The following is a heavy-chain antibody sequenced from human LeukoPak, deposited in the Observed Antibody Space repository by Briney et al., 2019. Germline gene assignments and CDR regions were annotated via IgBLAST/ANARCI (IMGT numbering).Heavy chain of an antibody. CDR1: GYPFTTYD. CDR3: ARISDHNWYFDL. D-gene: IGHD1-14*01. Sequence: ASVKVSCKASGYPFTTYDINCVRKATGQGLEWMGWMNPSSGYTGYSQKFQGRVTMTRNTSITTAYMELSSLRSEDTAVYYCARISDHNWYFDLWGRGTLVTVSS. V-gene: IGHV1-8*01. J-gene: IGHJ2*01. CDR2: MNPSSGYT.